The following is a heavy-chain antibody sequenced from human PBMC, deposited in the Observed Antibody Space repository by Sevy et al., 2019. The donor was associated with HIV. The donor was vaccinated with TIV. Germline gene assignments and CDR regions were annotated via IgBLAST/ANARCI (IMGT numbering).Heavy chain of an antibody. Sequence: GGSLRLSCVASGFTLSNVWMSWVSQAPGKGLEWVGHFKSKTDGGTTDYAAPVRGRFTISRDDSKNTMYLQMNSLKTEDTAVYYCTTGGSLFQHWGQGTLVTVSS. CDR1: GFTLSNVW. CDR2: FKSKTDGGTT. D-gene: IGHD3-16*01. CDR3: TTGGSLFQH. J-gene: IGHJ1*01. V-gene: IGHV3-15*01.